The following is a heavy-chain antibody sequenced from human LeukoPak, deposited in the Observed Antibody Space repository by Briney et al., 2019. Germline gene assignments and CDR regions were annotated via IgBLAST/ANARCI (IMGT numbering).Heavy chain of an antibody. Sequence: SETLSLTCTVSGYSISSGYYWGWIRQAPGKGLEWIGNIYHSGSTYYNPSLKSPVTMSVDTSTNQFSLTLSSVTAAHTEVYYCARGDGFWHWGQGPLVTVSS. D-gene: IGHD3-3*01. V-gene: IGHV4-38-2*02. J-gene: IGHJ1*01. CDR2: IYHSGST. CDR3: ARGDGFWH. CDR1: GYSISSGYY.